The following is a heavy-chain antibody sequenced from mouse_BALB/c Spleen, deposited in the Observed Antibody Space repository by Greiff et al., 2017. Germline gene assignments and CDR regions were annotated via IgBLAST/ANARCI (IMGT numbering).Heavy chain of an antibody. CDR3: AREATLYAMDY. CDR1: GFSFTGYG. V-gene: IGHV2-6-7*01. Sequence: QVQLKESGPGLVAPSQSLSITCTVSGFSFTGYGVNWVRQPPGKGLEWLGMIWGDGSTDYNSALKSRLSISKDNSKSQVFLKMNSLQTDDTARYYCAREATLYAMDYWGQGTSVTVSS. D-gene: IGHD4-1*02. J-gene: IGHJ4*01. CDR2: IWGDGST.